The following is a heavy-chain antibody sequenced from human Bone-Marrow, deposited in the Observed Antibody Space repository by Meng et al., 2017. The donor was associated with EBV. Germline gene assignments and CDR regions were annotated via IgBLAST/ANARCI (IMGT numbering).Heavy chain of an antibody. D-gene: IGHD3-10*01. V-gene: IGHV1-18*01. CDR2: ISDYNGNT. Sequence: QFRLVQLGAEVKKPGASAKVSCKASGYTFTSYGISWVGQAPGQGLEWMGWISDYNGNTNYAQKLQGRVTMTTDTSTSTAYMELRSLRSDDTAVYYCARDVTTMVQGRSWFDPWGQGTLVTVSS. J-gene: IGHJ5*02. CDR3: ARDVTTMVQGRSWFDP. CDR1: GYTFTSYG.